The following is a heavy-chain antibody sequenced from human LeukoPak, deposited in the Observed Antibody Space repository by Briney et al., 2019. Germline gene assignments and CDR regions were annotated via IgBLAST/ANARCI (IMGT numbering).Heavy chain of an antibody. V-gene: IGHV3-48*03. D-gene: IGHD5-18*01. CDR3: ARNTGYSYGYFDY. CDR2: ISSSGGTI. J-gene: IGHJ4*02. Sequence: PGGSQRLSCAASGFTFSSYEMNWVRQTPGKGLEWLSYISSSGGTIYYADSVKGRFTISRDTAENSLSLQMNSLRAEDTAVYYCARNTGYSYGYFDYWGQGTLVTVSS. CDR1: GFTFSSYE.